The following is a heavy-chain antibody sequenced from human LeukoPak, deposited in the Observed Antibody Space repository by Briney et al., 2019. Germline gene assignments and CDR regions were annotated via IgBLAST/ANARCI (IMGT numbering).Heavy chain of an antibody. CDR3: SRATYDILTGGYYYYYMDV. D-gene: IGHD3-9*01. V-gene: IGHV1-69*05. CDR2: IIPIFGTA. CDR1: GGTFSRYA. J-gene: IGHJ6*03. Sequence: SVTVSCKASGGTFSRYAISWVRQAPGQGLEWMGGIIPIFGTANYAQKFQGRVTITTDESTSTAYMELSSLRSEDTAVYYCSRATYDILTGGYYYYYMDVWGKGTTVTVSS.